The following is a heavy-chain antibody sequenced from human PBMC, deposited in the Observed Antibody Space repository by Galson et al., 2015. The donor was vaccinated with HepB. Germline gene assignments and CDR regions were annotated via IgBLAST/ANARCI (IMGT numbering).Heavy chain of an antibody. Sequence: SLRLSCAASGFIFSRYCMNWVRQAPGKGLEWVSTIGSSGEVTYYAGAGKGRVTISRDNANNTLYGQMHSLRVEDTDVYYCVKGVYDILPGYSYFSHHGMDVWGQGTTVTVSS. CDR2: IGSSGEVT. D-gene: IGHD3-9*01. V-gene: IGHV3-23*01. CDR3: VKGVYDILPGYSYFSHHGMDV. J-gene: IGHJ6*02. CDR1: GFIFSRYC.